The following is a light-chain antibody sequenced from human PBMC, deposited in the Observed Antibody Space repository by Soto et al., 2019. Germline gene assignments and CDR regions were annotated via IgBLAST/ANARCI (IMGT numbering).Light chain of an antibody. V-gene: IGKV3-20*01. CDR3: QQYGSLTWT. J-gene: IGKJ1*01. CDR1: QSISTKY. Sequence: EIVLTQSPGTPSLSPGEGVTLSCRASQSISTKYLAWYQQKLGQAPRLLIFGAYNRATGIPDRFSGSGSGTDFTLTISRLEPEDFAVYYCQQYGSLTWTFGPGTKVDIK. CDR2: GAY.